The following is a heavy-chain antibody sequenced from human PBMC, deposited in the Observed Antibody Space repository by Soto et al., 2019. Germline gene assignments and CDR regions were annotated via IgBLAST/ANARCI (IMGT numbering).Heavy chain of an antibody. J-gene: IGHJ4*02. D-gene: IGHD1-26*01. CDR2: IYYSGST. Sequence: QVQLQESGPGLVKPSETLSLTCTVSGGSISSYYWSWIRQPPGKGLEWIGYIYYSGSTNYNPSLKSRVTISVDTSKNQFSLKLSSVTAADTAVYYCAIRWGPTFDFWGQGTLVTVPS. CDR3: AIRWGPTFDF. V-gene: IGHV4-59*01. CDR1: GGSISSYY.